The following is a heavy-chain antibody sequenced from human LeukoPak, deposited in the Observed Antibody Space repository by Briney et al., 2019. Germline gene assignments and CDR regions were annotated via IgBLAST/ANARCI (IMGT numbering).Heavy chain of an antibody. D-gene: IGHD3-10*01. CDR1: GGSISSSSYY. CDR3: ARGHDVLLWFGELLKALNGMDV. V-gene: IGHV4-39*01. Sequence: SETLSLTCTVFGGSISSSSYYWGWIRQPPGKGLEWIGSIYYSGSTYYNPSLKSRVTISVDTSKNQFSLKLSSVTAADTAVYYCARGHDVLLWFGELLKALNGMDVWGQGTTVTVSS. J-gene: IGHJ6*02. CDR2: IYYSGST.